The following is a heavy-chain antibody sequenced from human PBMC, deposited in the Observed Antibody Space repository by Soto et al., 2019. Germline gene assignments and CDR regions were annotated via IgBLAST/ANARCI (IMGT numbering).Heavy chain of an antibody. CDR1: GGTFSSYA. CDR2: IIPIFGTA. V-gene: IGHV1-69*13. J-gene: IGHJ4*02. Sequence: SVKVSCKASGGTFSSYAISWVRQAPGQGLEWMGGIIPIFGTANYAQKFQGRVTITAGESTSTGYMELSSLRSEDTAVYYCARDQRYCTNGVCYRGVFDYWGQGTLVTVSS. CDR3: ARDQRYCTNGVCYRGVFDY. D-gene: IGHD2-8*01.